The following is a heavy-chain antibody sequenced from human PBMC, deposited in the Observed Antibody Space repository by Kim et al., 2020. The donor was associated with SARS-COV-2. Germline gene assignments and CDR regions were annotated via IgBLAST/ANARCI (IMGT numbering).Heavy chain of an antibody. V-gene: IGHV3-23*01. D-gene: IGHD1-7*01. Sequence: GGSLRLSCAASGFTFSSYAMSWVRQAPGKGLEWVSAISGSGGSTYYADSVKGRFTISRDNSKNTLYLQMNSLRAEDTAVYYCAKRAGNWNYLWNWFDPWGQGTLVTVSS. CDR2: ISGSGGST. CDR3: AKRAGNWNYLWNWFDP. CDR1: GFTFSSYA. J-gene: IGHJ5*02.